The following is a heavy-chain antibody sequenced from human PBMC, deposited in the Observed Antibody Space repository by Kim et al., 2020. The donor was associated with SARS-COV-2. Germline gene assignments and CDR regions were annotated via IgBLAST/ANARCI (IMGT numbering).Heavy chain of an antibody. J-gene: IGHJ4*02. Sequence: SNTIYYADYVKGRFTISRDNAKSSLFLQMNSLRDEDTAVYYCASSRAYFDSWGQGTLVTVSS. V-gene: IGHV3-48*02. D-gene: IGHD3-10*01. CDR3: ASSRAYFDS. CDR2: SNTI.